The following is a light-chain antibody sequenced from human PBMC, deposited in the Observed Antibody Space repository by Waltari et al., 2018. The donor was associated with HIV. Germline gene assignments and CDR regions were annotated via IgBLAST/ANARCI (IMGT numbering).Light chain of an antibody. J-gene: IGKJ5*01. CDR3: QQYYKWPLT. CDR2: GAS. CDR1: HSVRRK. Sequence: EIVILQSPAPLSVSPGERSTLSCRASHSVRRKLAWYQQKPGQAPRLLIYGASTRSTGIPGRFSGSESGTEFILTISSLQSEDCAVYYCQQYYKWPLTFGQGTRLEIK. V-gene: IGKV3D-15*01.